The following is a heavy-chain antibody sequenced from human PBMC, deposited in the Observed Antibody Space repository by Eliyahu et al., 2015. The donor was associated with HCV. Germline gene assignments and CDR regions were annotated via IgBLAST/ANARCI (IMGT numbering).Heavy chain of an antibody. D-gene: IGHD1-26*01. CDR3: ARDGFSGNFDSAWYFDL. CDR1: GFKFSDYT. Sequence: EVQLVESGGGLVKPGGSLKISCSGSGFKFSDYTMNWVRQAPGKGLEWLSSISSSGTYIYSADSLKGRFTISRDNAEGSLYLQMNSLRDDDTAVYYCARDGFSGNFDSAWYFDLWGRGTLVTVSS. CDR2: ISSSGTYI. J-gene: IGHJ2*01. V-gene: IGHV3-21*01.